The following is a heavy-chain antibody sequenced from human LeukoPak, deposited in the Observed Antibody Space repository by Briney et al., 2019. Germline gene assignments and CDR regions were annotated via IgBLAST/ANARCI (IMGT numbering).Heavy chain of an antibody. Sequence: GSSLSLSCAPCGFTFSSYAMLGLRQPPGKALEGVAVISYDGSNKYYADSVKGRFTISRDNSKNTLYLQMNSLRAEDTAVYYCARDSSPRFTASPNYWGQGTLVTVSS. J-gene: IGHJ4*02. V-gene: IGHV3-30-3*01. CDR2: ISYDGSNK. D-gene: IGHD3-10*01. CDR3: ARDSSPRFTASPNY. CDR1: GFTFSSYA.